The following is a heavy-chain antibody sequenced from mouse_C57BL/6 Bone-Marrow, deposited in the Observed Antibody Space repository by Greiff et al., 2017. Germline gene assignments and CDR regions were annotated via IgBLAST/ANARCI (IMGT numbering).Heavy chain of an antibody. CDR2: INSDGGST. D-gene: IGHD1-1*01. Sequence: EVHLVESGGGLVQPGESLKLSCESNEYEFPSHDMSWVRKTPEKRLELVAAINSDGGSTYYPDTMERRFIISRDNTKKTLYLQMSSLRSEDTALYYCARHSPITTVAYYFDYWGQGTTLTVSS. CDR1: EYEFPSHD. V-gene: IGHV5-2*01. J-gene: IGHJ2*01. CDR3: ARHSPITTVAYYFDY.